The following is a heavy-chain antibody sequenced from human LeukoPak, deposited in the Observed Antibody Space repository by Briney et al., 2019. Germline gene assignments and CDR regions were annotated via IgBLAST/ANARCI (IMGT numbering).Heavy chain of an antibody. CDR1: GGSISSSSYY. CDR3: ARGPGAARSAFDY. Sequence: SETLSLTCTVSGGSISSSSYYWGWIRQPPGKGLEWIVNIYYSGSTYYNPSLKSRVTISVHTSKNQFSLKLSSVTAADTAVYYCARGPGAARSAFDYWGQGTLVTVSS. J-gene: IGHJ4*02. D-gene: IGHD6-6*01. V-gene: IGHV4-39*07. CDR2: IYYSGST.